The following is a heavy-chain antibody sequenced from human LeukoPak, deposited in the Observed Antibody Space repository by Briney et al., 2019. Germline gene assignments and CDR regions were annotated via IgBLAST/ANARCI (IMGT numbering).Heavy chain of an antibody. V-gene: IGHV4-39*01. Sequence: SETLSLTCTVSGASISTNFYYWGWVRQPPGKGLEWIGTTYYTGSTYYNPSLKSRVTISVDTSKNQFSLKLRSVTAADTAVYYCARHDRDYFDSSGSLDYWGQGTLVTVSS. CDR1: GASISTNFYY. CDR3: ARHDRDYFDSSGSLDY. CDR2: TYYTGST. D-gene: IGHD3-22*01. J-gene: IGHJ4*02.